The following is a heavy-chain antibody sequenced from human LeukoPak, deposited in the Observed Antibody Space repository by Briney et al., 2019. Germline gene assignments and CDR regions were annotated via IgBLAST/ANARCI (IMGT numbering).Heavy chain of an antibody. J-gene: IGHJ5*02. CDR1: GGSFSGYY. Sequence: SETLSLTCAVYGGSFSGYYWSWIRQPPGKGLEWIGEINHSGSTNYNPSLKSRVTISVDTSKNQFSLKLSSVTAADTAVYYCARAAKPTEDNVVVPAAIGRGYNWFDPWGQGTLVTVSS. CDR2: INHSGST. V-gene: IGHV4-34*01. CDR3: ARAAKPTEDNVVVPAAIGRGYNWFDP. D-gene: IGHD2-2*01.